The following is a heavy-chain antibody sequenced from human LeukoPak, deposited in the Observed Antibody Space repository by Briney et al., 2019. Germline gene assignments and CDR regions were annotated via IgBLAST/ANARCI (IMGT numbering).Heavy chain of an antibody. J-gene: IGHJ4*02. CDR1: GGSISQYY. V-gene: IGHV4-4*08. Sequence: SETLSLTCAVSGGSISQYYWSWLRQAPGKGLEWIGYIHASGTTTYNPSLKSRVTMSVDTSNNQFSLTLTTVTEADTAVYYCARVNGGSSRYFDFWGQGILVTVSS. CDR2: IHASGTT. CDR3: ARVNGGSSRYFDF. D-gene: IGHD4-23*01.